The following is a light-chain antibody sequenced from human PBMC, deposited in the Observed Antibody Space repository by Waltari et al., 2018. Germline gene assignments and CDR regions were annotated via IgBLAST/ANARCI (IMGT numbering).Light chain of an antibody. CDR3: LEHDNFPTHT. CDR1: QDIDDE. CDR2: EAT. J-gene: IGKJ2*01. Sequence: ETTLTQSPAFMSATPRDKVNISCRASQDIDDEMNWYQQKPGEGAIFIIQEATTLVPGIPPRFSGSGYGTDFTLTFNNIQSEDVASYFCLEHDNFPTHTFGQVTKLEIK. V-gene: IGKV5-2*01.